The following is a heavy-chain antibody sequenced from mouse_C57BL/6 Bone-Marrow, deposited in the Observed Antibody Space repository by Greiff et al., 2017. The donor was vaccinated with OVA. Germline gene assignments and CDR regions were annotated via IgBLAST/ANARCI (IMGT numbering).Heavy chain of an antibody. CDR3: TYDYDEGFAY. J-gene: IGHJ3*01. CDR1: GFTFSSYA. Sequence: EVHLVESGEGLVKPGGSLKLSCAASGFTFSSYAMSWVRQTPEKRLEWVAYISSGGDYIYYADTVKGRFPISRDNARNTLYLQMSSLKSEDTAMYYCTYDYDEGFAYWGQGTLVTVSA. CDR2: ISSGGDYI. V-gene: IGHV5-9-1*02. D-gene: IGHD2-4*01.